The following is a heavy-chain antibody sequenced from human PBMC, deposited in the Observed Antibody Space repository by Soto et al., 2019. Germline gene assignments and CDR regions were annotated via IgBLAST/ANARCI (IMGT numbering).Heavy chain of an antibody. CDR3: ARGLGRKNVLRFLEWLLPDYYYGMDV. J-gene: IGHJ6*02. Sequence: SETLSLTCTVSGGSISSGGYYWSWIRQHPGKGLEWIGYIYYSGSTYYNPSLKSRVTISVDTSKNQFSLKLSSVTAADTAVYYCARGLGRKNVLRFLEWLLPDYYYGMDVCGQGTTVTVSS. CDR1: GGSISSGGYY. D-gene: IGHD3-3*01. CDR2: IYYSGST. V-gene: IGHV4-31*03.